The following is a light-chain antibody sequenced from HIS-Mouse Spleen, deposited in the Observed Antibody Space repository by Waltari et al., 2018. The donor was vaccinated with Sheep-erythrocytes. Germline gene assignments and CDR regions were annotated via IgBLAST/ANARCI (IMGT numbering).Light chain of an antibody. J-gene: IGLJ3*02. V-gene: IGLV5-45*03. CDR1: SGINVGTYR. Sequence: QAVLTQPSSLSASPGASASLTCTLRSGINVGTYRIYWYQHKPGSPPQYLLRYKSDSDKQQGSGVPSRFSRSKDASANAGILLISGLQSEDEADYYCMIWHSSAWVFGGGTKLTVL. CDR3: MIWHSSAWV. CDR2: YKSDSDK.